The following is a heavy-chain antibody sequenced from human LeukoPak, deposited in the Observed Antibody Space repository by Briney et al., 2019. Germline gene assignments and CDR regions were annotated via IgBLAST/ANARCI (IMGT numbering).Heavy chain of an antibody. CDR3: ARGSSTWYSDY. D-gene: IGHD2-2*01. CDR2: IVPSDSYT. V-gene: IGHV5-10-1*01. CDR1: GYSFTSYW. J-gene: IGHJ4*02. Sequence: GESLRISCKGSGYSFTSYWISWVRKMPGKGLEWMGTIVPSDSYTNYSPSFQGHATISADKSISTAYLQWSSLKASDTAMYYCARGSSTWYSDYWGQGTLVTVSS.